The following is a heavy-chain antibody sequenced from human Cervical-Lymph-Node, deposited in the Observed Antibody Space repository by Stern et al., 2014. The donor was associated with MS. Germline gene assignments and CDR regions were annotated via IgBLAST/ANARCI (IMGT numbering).Heavy chain of an antibody. D-gene: IGHD6-6*01. CDR1: GFTFDSYA. CDR2: ISYDGDNK. CDR3: ARERFSSSSRLFDY. V-gene: IGHV3-30-3*01. J-gene: IGHJ4*02. Sequence: VQLLESGGGVVQPGRSLRLSCAASGFTFDSYAMHWVRQTPGKGLEWVAVISYDGDNKYYADSVKGRFTISRDNSKNTLYLLMNTLSPEDTAVYYCARERFSSSSRLFDYWGQGALVTVTS.